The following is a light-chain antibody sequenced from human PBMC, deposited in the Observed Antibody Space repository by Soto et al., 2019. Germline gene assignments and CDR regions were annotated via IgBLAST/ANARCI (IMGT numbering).Light chain of an antibody. V-gene: IGKV1-8*01. CDR1: QGISSY. CDR3: QQYYSYPPT. Sequence: AIRMTQSPSSFSASTGDRVTITCRASQGISSYLAWYQQKPGKAPKLLIYAASTLQSGAPSRFIGSGSGIDFTLTISCLQSEDFATYYCQQYYSYPPTFGGGTKVEIK. CDR2: AAS. J-gene: IGKJ4*01.